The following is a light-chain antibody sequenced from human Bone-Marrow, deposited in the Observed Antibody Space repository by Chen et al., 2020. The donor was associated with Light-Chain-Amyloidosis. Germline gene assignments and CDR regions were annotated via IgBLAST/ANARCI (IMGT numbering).Light chain of an antibody. CDR2: KAT. CDR3: KQYESQPLYT. CDR1: QRITSW. Sequence: DIQLTQSPSTLSASVGDRVTITCRASQRITSWLAWYQQKPGKAPKLLIYKATSLESGVPSRFSASGSGTEFTLTISSLQPDDFATYYCKQYESQPLYTFGQGTKVEIQ. V-gene: IGKV1-5*03. J-gene: IGKJ2*01.